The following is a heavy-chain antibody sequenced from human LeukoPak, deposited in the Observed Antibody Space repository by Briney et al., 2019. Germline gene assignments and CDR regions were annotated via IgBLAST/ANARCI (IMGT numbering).Heavy chain of an antibody. CDR2: INPNSGGT. CDR1: GYTFTGYY. CDR3: AREPILTGSGTYARYGMDV. D-gene: IGHD3-10*01. J-gene: IGHJ6*02. V-gene: IGHV1-2*02. Sequence: GASVTVSCKASGYTFTGYYMHWVRQAPGQGLEWMGWINPNSGGTNYAQKFQGRVTMTRDTSISTAYMELSRLRSDDTAVYYCAREPILTGSGTYARYGMDVWGQGATVTVSS.